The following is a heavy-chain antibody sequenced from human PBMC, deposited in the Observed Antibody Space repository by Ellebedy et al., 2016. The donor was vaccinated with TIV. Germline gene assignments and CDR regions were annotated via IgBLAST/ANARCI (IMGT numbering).Heavy chain of an antibody. J-gene: IGHJ3*02. CDR1: GGTFSSYA. CDR2: IIPIFGTA. CDR3: ARKEPLGYCSSTSCLDAFDI. V-gene: IGHV1-69*13. D-gene: IGHD2-2*01. Sequence: SVKVSXXASGGTFSSYAISWVRQAPGQGLEWMGGIIPIFGTANYAQKFQGRVTITADESTSTAYMELSSLRSEDTAVYYCARKEPLGYCSSTSCLDAFDIWGQGTMVTVSS.